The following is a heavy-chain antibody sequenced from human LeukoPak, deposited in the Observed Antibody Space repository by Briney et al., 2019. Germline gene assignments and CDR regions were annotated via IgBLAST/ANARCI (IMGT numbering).Heavy chain of an antibody. CDR3: AKDVSGSGSYYYFDY. CDR1: GSTFSSYG. J-gene: IGHJ4*02. V-gene: IGHV3-30*02. Sequence: GGSLRLSCAASGSTFSSYGMHWVRQAPGKGLEWVAFIRYDGSNKYYADSVKGRFTISRDNSKNTLYLQMNSLRPEDTAVYYCAKDVSGSGSYYYFDYWGQGTLVTVSS. D-gene: IGHD3-10*01. CDR2: IRYDGSNK.